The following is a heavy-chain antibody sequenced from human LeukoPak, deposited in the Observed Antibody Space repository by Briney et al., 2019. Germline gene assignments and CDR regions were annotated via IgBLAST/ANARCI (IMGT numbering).Heavy chain of an antibody. CDR2: IYHSGST. V-gene: IGHV4-30-2*02. CDR1: GGSISSGGYY. D-gene: IGHD1-7*01. J-gene: IGHJ3*02. CDR3: ARTDNWNYSEDAFDI. Sequence: SQTLSLTCTVSGGSISSGGYYWSWIRQPPGKGLEWIGYIYHSGSTYYNPSLKSRVTISVDTSKNQFSLKLSSVTAADTAVYYCARTDNWNYSEDAFDIWGQGTMVTVSS.